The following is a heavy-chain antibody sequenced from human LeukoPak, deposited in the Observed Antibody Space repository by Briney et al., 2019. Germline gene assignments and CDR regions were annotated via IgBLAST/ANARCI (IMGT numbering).Heavy chain of an antibody. D-gene: IGHD3-16*01. V-gene: IGHV3-23*01. Sequence: RGGSLRLSCVASGFRFSNYGMNWVRQAPGKGLEWVSGIIPTGSTTYYADSVKGRFTISRDNSKNTVYLHLNSLRVEDTAQYYCAKDIRWASFESWGQGTLVTVSS. CDR3: AKDIRWASFES. J-gene: IGHJ4*02. CDR2: IIPTGSTT. CDR1: GFRFSNYG.